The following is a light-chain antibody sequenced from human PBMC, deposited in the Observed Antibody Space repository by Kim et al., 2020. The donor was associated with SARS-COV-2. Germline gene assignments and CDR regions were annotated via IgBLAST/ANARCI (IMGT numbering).Light chain of an antibody. Sequence: NTVTISCTRSSGSIAINYVQWYQQRPGSAPTTVIYEDNQRPSGVPDRFSGSIDRSSNTASLTISGLKTEDEADYYCQSYDSTNAWVFGGGTKVTVL. CDR2: EDN. J-gene: IGLJ3*02. V-gene: IGLV6-57*03. CDR3: QSYDSTNAWV. CDR1: SGSIAINY.